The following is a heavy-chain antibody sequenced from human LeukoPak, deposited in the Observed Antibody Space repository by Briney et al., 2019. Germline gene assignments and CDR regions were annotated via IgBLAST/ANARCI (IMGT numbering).Heavy chain of an antibody. CDR2: IWHDGSTT. V-gene: IGHV3-33*06. D-gene: IGHD6-19*01. CDR3: AKDRGLYSSGWYLDAFDI. Sequence: GGSLRLSCAASGFTFSNFGIHWVRQAPGKGLEWVAVIWHDGSTTYYADSVKGRFTISRDNSQNTLFLQMNSLRVEDTALYYCAKDRGLYSSGWYLDAFDIWGQGTMVTVSS. J-gene: IGHJ3*02. CDR1: GFTFSNFG.